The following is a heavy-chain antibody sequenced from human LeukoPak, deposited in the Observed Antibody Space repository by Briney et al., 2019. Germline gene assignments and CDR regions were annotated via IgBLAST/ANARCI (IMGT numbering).Heavy chain of an antibody. Sequence: SETLSLTCAVYGGSFSGYYWSWIRQPPGKGLEWIGEINHSGSTNYNPSLKSRVTISVDTSKNQSSLKLSSVTAADTAVYYCATPDHSHCSGGSCSGYYFDYWGQGTLVTVSS. D-gene: IGHD2-15*01. CDR2: INHSGST. CDR1: GGSFSGYY. CDR3: ATPDHSHCSGGSCSGYYFDY. J-gene: IGHJ4*02. V-gene: IGHV4-34*01.